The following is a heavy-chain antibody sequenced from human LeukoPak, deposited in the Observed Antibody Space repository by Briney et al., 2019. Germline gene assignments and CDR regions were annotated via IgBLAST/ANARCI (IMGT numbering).Heavy chain of an antibody. J-gene: IGHJ4*02. CDR2: ISWNSGSI. CDR1: GFTFSSYE. Sequence: GGSLRLSCAASGFTFSSYEMNWVRQAPGKGLEWVSGISWNSGSIGYADSVKGRFTISRDNAKNSLYLQMNSLRTEDTALYYCAKDNGAVAQGRLDYWGQGTLVTVSS. CDR3: AKDNGAVAQGRLDY. V-gene: IGHV3-9*01. D-gene: IGHD6-19*01.